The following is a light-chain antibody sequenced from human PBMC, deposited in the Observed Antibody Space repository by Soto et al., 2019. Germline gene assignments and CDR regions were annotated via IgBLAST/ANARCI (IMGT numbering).Light chain of an antibody. CDR3: SSYPTDTTWV. Sequence: QSALTQPASVSGSPGQSITISCTGTSSDVGAYDYVSWYQQHPGTAPKLIISEVSNRPSGVSDRFSGSKSANTASLTISGLKAEDEADYYCSSYPTDTTWVFGGGTKLTVL. CDR1: SSDVGAYDY. J-gene: IGLJ3*02. CDR2: EVS. V-gene: IGLV2-14*01.